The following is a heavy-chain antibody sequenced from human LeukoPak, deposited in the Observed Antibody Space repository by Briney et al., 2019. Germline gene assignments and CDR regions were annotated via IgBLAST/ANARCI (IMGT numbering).Heavy chain of an antibody. Sequence: PSETLSLTCAVYGGSFSGYYWSWIRQPPGKGLEWIGEINHSGSTNYNPSLKSRVTISVDTSKNQFSLKLSSVTAADTAVYYCASRYYDFWSGDYGQKYGFDYWGQGTLVTVSS. CDR2: INHSGST. CDR1: GGSFSGYY. J-gene: IGHJ4*02. CDR3: ASRYYDFWSGDYGQKYGFDY. D-gene: IGHD3-3*01. V-gene: IGHV4-34*01.